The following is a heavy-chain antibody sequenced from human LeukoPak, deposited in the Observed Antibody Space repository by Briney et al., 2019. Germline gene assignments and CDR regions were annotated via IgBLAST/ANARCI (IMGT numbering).Heavy chain of an antibody. V-gene: IGHV4-34*01. CDR1: GGSFSGYY. CDR3: ARRERSGSGWLFDY. D-gene: IGHD6-19*01. CDR2: INHSGST. J-gene: IGHJ4*02. Sequence: SETLSLTCAVYGGSFSGYYWSWTRQPPGKGLEWIGEINHSGSTNYNPSLKSRVTISVHTSQNQFSLKLNSVTAADTAVYYCARRERSGSGWLFDYWGQGTLVTVSS.